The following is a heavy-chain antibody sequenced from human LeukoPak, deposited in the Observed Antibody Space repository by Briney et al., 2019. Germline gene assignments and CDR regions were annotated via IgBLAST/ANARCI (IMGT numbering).Heavy chain of an antibody. CDR2: IKSKTDGGTT. J-gene: IGHJ6*02. V-gene: IGHV3-15*01. D-gene: IGHD2-2*01. CDR3: TTGPSSRAWYARYYYYGMDV. CDR1: GFTFSNAW. Sequence: GGSLRLSCAASGFTFSNAWMSWIRQAPGKGLEWVGRIKSKTDGGTTDYAAPVKGRFTISRDDSKNTLYLQMNSLKTEDTAVYYCTTGPSSRAWYARYYYYGMDVWGQGTTVTVSS.